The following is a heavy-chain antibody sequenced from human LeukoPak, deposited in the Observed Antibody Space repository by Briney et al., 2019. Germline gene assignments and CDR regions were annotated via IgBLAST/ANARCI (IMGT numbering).Heavy chain of an antibody. CDR2: ISSSSSTI. CDR3: AREGYDSSGYYGY. D-gene: IGHD3-22*01. J-gene: IGHJ4*02. V-gene: IGHV3-48*01. CDR1: GFTFSSHS. Sequence: GGSLRLSCAASGFTFSSHSMNWVRQAPGKGLEWVSYISSSSSTIYYADSAKGRFTISRDNAKNSLYLQMNSLRAEDTAVYYCAREGYDSSGYYGYWGQGTLVTVSS.